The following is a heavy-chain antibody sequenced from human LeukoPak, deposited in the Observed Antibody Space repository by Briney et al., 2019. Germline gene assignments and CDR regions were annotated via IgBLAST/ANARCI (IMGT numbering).Heavy chain of an antibody. D-gene: IGHD3-10*01. CDR1: GGSLKGYH. CDR2: IKYRGAI. Sequence: PSETLSLTGAVSGGSLKGYHWGWIRQAPGMGREWIGEIKYRGAIHYKPSLMGRVAISGDTSRNEMSLKLTSVTAADTAVYYCARMNVVRADDSRYKDYFYGLDVWGEGTTVSVSS. V-gene: IGHV4-34*01. J-gene: IGHJ6*04. CDR3: ARMNVVRADDSRYKDYFYGLDV.